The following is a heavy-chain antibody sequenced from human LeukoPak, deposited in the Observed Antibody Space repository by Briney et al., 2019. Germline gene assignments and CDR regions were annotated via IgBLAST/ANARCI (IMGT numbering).Heavy chain of an antibody. CDR3: ARSGSALGGTEADY. Sequence: SETLSLTCAVYGGSFSGYYWSWIRQPPGKGLEWSGEINHSGSTNYNPSLKRRVTISVDPSTNQFSLKLSSVTAADTAVYYCARSGSALGGTEADYWGQGTLVTVSS. CDR1: GGSFSGYY. V-gene: IGHV4-34*01. CDR2: INHSGST. D-gene: IGHD1-1*01. J-gene: IGHJ4*02.